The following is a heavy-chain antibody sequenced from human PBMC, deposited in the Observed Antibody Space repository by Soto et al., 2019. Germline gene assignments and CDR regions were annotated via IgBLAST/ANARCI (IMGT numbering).Heavy chain of an antibody. D-gene: IGHD6-13*01. CDR3: ATHSTDYGSSWLLDY. J-gene: IGHJ4*02. CDR1: GGSISSSNW. Sequence: SETLSLTCAVSGGSISSSNWWSWVRQPPGKGLEWIGEIYHSGSTNYNPSLKSRVTISVDKSKNQFSLKLSSVTAADTAVYYCATHSTDYGSSWLLDYWGQGTLVTVSS. CDR2: IYHSGST. V-gene: IGHV4-4*02.